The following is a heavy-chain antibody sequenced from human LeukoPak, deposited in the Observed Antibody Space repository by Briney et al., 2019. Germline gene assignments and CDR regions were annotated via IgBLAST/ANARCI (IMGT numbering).Heavy chain of an antibody. Sequence: PSETLSLTCTVSGGSISSYYWSWIRQPPGKGLEWIGYIYYSGSTNCNPSLKSRVTISVDTSKNQFSLKLSSVTAADTAVYYCARGGGITGIGVFDYWGQGTLVTVSS. CDR2: IYYSGST. CDR3: ARGGGITGIGVFDY. CDR1: GGSISSYY. J-gene: IGHJ4*02. D-gene: IGHD1-20*01. V-gene: IGHV4-59*01.